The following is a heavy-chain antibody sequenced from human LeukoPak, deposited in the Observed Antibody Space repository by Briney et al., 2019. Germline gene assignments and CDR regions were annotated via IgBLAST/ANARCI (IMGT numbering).Heavy chain of an antibody. CDR3: ARAHGSGSYPN. CDR2: IYSVGDT. J-gene: IGHJ4*02. V-gene: IGHV3-53*01. D-gene: IGHD3-10*01. Sequence: GGSLRLSCTASGFTVSSNCMSWVRQAPGKGLEWVSLIYSVGDTYYADSVKGRFTISRGNSKNTLYLQMNSLRAEDTAVYYCARAHGSGSYPNWGQGTLVTVSS. CDR1: GFTVSSNC.